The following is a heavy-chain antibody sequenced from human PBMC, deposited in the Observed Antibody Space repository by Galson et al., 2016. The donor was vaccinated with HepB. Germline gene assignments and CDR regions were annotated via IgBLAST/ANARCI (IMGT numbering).Heavy chain of an antibody. J-gene: IGHJ4*02. CDR1: GFSFSNSG. CDR3: GKHGGFDY. CDR2: ITPSGDAT. D-gene: IGHD3-16*01. V-gene: IGHV3-23*01. Sequence: SLRLSCEASGFSFSNSGMSWVRQAPGRGLEWVSGITPSGDATHYADIVQGRFTISRDHSKHTLYLYMNNLAAGDTAIYYCGKHGGFDYWGQGALVTVSS.